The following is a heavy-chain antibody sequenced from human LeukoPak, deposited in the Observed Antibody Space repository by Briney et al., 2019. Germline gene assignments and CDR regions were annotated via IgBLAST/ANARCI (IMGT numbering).Heavy chain of an antibody. CDR3: ARESGHSYGRPFDY. CDR2: ISISSGYR. D-gene: IGHD5-12*01. CDR1: GFTFSSYD. J-gene: IGHJ4*02. V-gene: IGHV3-21*01. Sequence: GGSLRLSCAASGFTFSSYDMNWVRQAAGKGLEWVSSISISSGYRHYADSVKGRFAISRDNANNYVYPQMNSQRAEDTAVYYCARESGHSYGRPFDYWGQGTLVTVSS.